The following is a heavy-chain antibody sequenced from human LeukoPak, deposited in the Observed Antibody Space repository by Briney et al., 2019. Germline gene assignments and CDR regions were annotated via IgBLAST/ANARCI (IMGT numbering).Heavy chain of an antibody. J-gene: IGHJ6*02. CDR2: LSYNVHS. V-gene: IGHV4-61*01. CDR1: GGSVSSTNYY. D-gene: IGHD6-13*01. CDR3: ARDGRYSSSWYHYYYYYGMDV. Sequence: SETLSLTCTVSGGSVSSTNYYWSWIRQPPGKGLEWVGFLSYNVHSDYNPSLKSRVTISVDTSKNQFSLRLSSVTAADTAVYYCARDGRYSSSWYHYYYYYGMDVWGQGTTVTVSS.